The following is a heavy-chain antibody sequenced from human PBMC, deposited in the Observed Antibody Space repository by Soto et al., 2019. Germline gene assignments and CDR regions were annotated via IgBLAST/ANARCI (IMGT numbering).Heavy chain of an antibody. J-gene: IGHJ6*03. CDR2: ISSSSSYI. CDR3: ANVGSSSDPVGYYIDV. V-gene: IGHV3-21*04. CDR1: GFTFSSYS. Sequence: GGSLRLSCAASGFTFSSYSMNWVRQAPGKGLEWVSSISSSSSYIYYADSVKGRFTISRDNSKNTLYLQMNSLRAEDTAVYYCANVGSSSDPVGYYIDVRAKGTTVTGSS. D-gene: IGHD6-13*01.